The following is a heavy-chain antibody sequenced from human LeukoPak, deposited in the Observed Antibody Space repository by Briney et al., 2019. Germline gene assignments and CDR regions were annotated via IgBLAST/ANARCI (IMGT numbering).Heavy chain of an antibody. CDR1: GFTFSSYG. Sequence: GGSLRLSCAASGFTFSSYGMHWLRQAPGKGLEWVAFIRYDGSNKYYADSVKGRFTISRDNYKNTLYLQMNSLRAEDTAVYYCAKSSDYYDSRGGAFDIWGQGTMVTVSS. J-gene: IGHJ3*02. V-gene: IGHV3-30*02. CDR3: AKSSDYYDSRGGAFDI. CDR2: IRYDGSNK. D-gene: IGHD3-22*01.